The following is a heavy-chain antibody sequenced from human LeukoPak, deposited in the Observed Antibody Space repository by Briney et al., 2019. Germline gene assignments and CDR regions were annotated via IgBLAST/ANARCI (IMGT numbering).Heavy chain of an antibody. CDR1: GSCVSSND. J-gene: IGHJ4*02. CDR2: SHSGGTR. CDR3: ASWYHIDY. V-gene: IGHV3-53*01. D-gene: IGHD2-2*01. Sequence: GGSLRLSCAASGSCVSSNDMSWVRQAPGKGLEWVSLSHSGGTRYTDSVRGRFTISRDNSKNTLYLQKNSLRAEDTAMYYCASWYHIDYWGQGTLVTVSS.